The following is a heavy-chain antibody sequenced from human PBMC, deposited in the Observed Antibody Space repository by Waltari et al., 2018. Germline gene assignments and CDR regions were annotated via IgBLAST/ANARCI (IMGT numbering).Heavy chain of an antibody. CDR2: IKQDGSEK. Sequence: EVQLVESGGGLVQPGGSLRLSCAASGFTFSSYWMSWVRQAPGKGLEWVANIKQDGSEKYYVDSGKGRFTISRDNAKNSLYLQMNSLRAEDTAVYYCARDGEYSYGYVDYWGQGTLVTVSS. V-gene: IGHV3-7*01. CDR3: ARDGEYSYGYVDY. J-gene: IGHJ4*02. CDR1: GFTFSSYW. D-gene: IGHD5-18*01.